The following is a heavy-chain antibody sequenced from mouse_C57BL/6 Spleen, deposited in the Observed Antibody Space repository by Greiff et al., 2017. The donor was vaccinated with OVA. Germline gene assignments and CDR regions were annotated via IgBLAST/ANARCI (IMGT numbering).Heavy chain of an antibody. CDR3: ARSADSNYDAMDY. CDR2: IDPSDSYT. CDR1: GYTFTSYW. V-gene: IGHV1-50*01. J-gene: IGHJ4*01. D-gene: IGHD2-5*01. Sequence: QVQLQQSGAELVKPGASVKLSCKASGYTFTSYWMQWVKQRPGQGLEWIGEIDPSDSYTNYNQKFKGKATLTVDTSSSTAYMQLSSLTSEDSAVYYCARSADSNYDAMDYWGQGTSVTVSS.